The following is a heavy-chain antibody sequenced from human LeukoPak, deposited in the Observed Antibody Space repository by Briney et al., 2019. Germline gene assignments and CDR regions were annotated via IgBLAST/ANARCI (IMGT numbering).Heavy chain of an antibody. J-gene: IGHJ4*02. CDR3: ARDPQRGGIAAEDY. Sequence: QPGRSLRLSCAASGFTFSSYAMHWVRQAPGKGLEWVAVISYDGSNKYYADSVKGRFTISRDNSKNTLYLQMNSLRAEDTAVYYCARDPQRGGIAAEDYWGQGTLVTVSS. V-gene: IGHV3-30*14. CDR1: GFTFSSYA. CDR2: ISYDGSNK. D-gene: IGHD6-13*01.